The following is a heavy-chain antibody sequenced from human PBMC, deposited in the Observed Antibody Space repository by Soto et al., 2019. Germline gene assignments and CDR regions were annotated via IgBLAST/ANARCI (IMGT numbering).Heavy chain of an antibody. Sequence: LRLSCAASGFTFSSYAMSWVRQAPGKGLDWVSAISGSGGSTYYADSVKGRFTISRDNSKNTLYLQMNSLRAEDTAVYYCARRAESYYDILTGYYTFDYWGQGTLVTVSS. CDR2: ISGSGGST. J-gene: IGHJ4*02. CDR3: ARRAESYYDILTGYYTFDY. CDR1: GFTFSSYA. V-gene: IGHV3-23*01. D-gene: IGHD3-9*01.